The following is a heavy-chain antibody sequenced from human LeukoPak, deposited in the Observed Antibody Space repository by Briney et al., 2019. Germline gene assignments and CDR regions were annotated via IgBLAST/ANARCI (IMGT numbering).Heavy chain of an antibody. CDR1: GGTFSSYA. CDR2: IIPIFGTA. J-gene: IGHJ4*02. Sequence: GASVKVSCKASGGTFSSYAISWVRQAPGQGLEWMGGIIPIFGTANYAQKLQGRVTMTTDTSTSTAYMELRSLRSDDTAVYYCARDPGGAGALDYWGQGTLVTVSS. D-gene: IGHD3-16*01. CDR3: ARDPGGAGALDY. V-gene: IGHV1-69*05.